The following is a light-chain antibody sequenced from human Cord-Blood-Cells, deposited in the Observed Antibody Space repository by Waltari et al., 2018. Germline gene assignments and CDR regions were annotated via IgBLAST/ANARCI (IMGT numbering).Light chain of an antibody. V-gene: IGLV1-47*01. CDR3: AAWDDSLSGWV. CDR2: RNN. CDR1: SSNLGSNY. Sequence: QSVLTQPPSASGTPGQRVTISCSGSSSNLGSNYVYWYQQLPGTAPKLLIYRNNRRTSGVPDRFSGSKSGTSASLAISGLRSEDEADYYCAAWDDSLSGWVFGGGTKLTVL. J-gene: IGLJ3*02.